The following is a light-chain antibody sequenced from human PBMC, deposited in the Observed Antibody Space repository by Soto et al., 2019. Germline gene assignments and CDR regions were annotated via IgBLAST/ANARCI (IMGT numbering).Light chain of an antibody. CDR1: QSVSSY. Sequence: EIVLTQSPATLSLSPGERATLSCRVSQSVSSYLAWYQQKPGQAPRLLIYDASNRATGIPARFSGSGSGTDFTLTISSLEPEDFAVYYCQQRSNWSGLTFGGGTKVDI. CDR3: QQRSNWSGLT. J-gene: IGKJ4*01. CDR2: DAS. V-gene: IGKV3-11*01.